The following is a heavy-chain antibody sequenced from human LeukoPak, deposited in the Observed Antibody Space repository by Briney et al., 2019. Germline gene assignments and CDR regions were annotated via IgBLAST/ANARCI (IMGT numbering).Heavy chain of an antibody. V-gene: IGHV4-31*03. CDR2: IYYSGST. Sequence: SETLSLTCTVSGGSISSGGYYWSWIRQHPGKGLEWIGYIYYSGSTYYNPSLKSRVTISVDTSKNQFSLKLSSVTAADTALYYCARYPPEDFWSGYYTGETNWFDPWGQGTLVTVSS. D-gene: IGHD3-3*01. J-gene: IGHJ5*02. CDR1: GGSISSGGYY. CDR3: ARYPPEDFWSGYYTGETNWFDP.